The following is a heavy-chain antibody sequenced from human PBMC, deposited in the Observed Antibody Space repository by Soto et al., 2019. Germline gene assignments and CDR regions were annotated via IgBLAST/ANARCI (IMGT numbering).Heavy chain of an antibody. Sequence: QVQLVQSGAEVKKPGSSVTVSCKASGGTFSSYTISWVRQAPEQGLEWMGGIIPIFGTANYAQKFQGRVTITADESTGTAYMELSSLRSEDTAVYYCARGNHRWLQLWYFDLWGRGTLVTVSS. V-gene: IGHV1-69*12. D-gene: IGHD5-12*01. CDR2: IIPIFGTA. CDR1: GGTFSSYT. CDR3: ARGNHRWLQLWYFDL. J-gene: IGHJ2*01.